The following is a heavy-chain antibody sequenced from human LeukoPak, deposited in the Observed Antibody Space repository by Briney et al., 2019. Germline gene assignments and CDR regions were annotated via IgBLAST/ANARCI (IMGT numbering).Heavy chain of an antibody. J-gene: IGHJ3*02. V-gene: IGHV4-59*01. CDR2: IYYSGST. CDR1: GGSISSYY. Sequence: SETLSLTCTVSGGSISSYYWSWIRQPPGKGLEWIGYIYYSGSTNYNPSLKSRVTISVDTSKNQFSLKLSSVTAADTAVYYCAREYGSGSYSYDAFDIWGQGTMVTVSS. CDR3: AREYGSGSYSYDAFDI. D-gene: IGHD3-10*01.